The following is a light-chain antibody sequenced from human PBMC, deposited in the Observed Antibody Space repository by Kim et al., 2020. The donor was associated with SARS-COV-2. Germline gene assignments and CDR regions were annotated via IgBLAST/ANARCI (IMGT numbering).Light chain of an antibody. CDR1: QSISSH. V-gene: IGKV1-39*01. CDR2: ASS. Sequence: DIQMTQSPSSLSASVGDRVTITCRTTQSISSHLNWYQQKPGRAPKLLISASSTLQGGVPSRFSGSGSETDFTLTISSLQPDDFATCFCQQSYMNPFTFGPGYKVDIK. J-gene: IGKJ3*01. CDR3: QQSYMNPFT.